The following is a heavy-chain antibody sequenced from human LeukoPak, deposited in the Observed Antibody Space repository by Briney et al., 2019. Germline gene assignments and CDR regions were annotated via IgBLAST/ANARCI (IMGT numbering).Heavy chain of an antibody. CDR2: IYYSGST. Sequence: PSETLSLTCTVSGGSISSSSYYWGWIRQPPGKGLEWIGSIYYSGSTYYNPSLKSRVTISVDTSKNQFSLKLSSVTAADTAVYYCARGPARYYYDSSGYFFDYWGQGTLITVSS. V-gene: IGHV4-39*01. CDR3: ARGPARYYYDSSGYFFDY. J-gene: IGHJ4*02. D-gene: IGHD3-22*01. CDR1: GGSISSSSYY.